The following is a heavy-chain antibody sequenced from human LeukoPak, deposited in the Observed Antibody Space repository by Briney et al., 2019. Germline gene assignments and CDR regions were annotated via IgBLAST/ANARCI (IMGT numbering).Heavy chain of an antibody. Sequence: TGRSLRLSCAASGFTFSSYGMHWVRQAPGKGLEWVAVISYDGSNKYYADSVKGRFTISRDNSKNTLCLQMNSLRADDTAVYYCAREYSSSWPFYYWGQGTLVTVSS. D-gene: IGHD6-13*01. CDR3: AREYSSSWPFYY. CDR2: ISYDGSNK. CDR1: GFTFSSYG. V-gene: IGHV3-30*03. J-gene: IGHJ4*02.